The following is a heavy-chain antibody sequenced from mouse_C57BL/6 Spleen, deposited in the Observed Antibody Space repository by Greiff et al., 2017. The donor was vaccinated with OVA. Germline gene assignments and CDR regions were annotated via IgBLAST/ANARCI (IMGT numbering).Heavy chain of an antibody. D-gene: IGHD1-1*01. CDR2: ISSGSSTI. CDR3: ARYYYDAMDY. V-gene: IGHV5-17*01. Sequence: EVQVVESGGGLVKPGGSLKLSCAASGFTFSDYGMHWVRQAPEQGLEWVAYISSGSSTIYYADTVKGRFTISRDNAKHTLFLQMTSLRSEDTAMYYCARYYYDAMDYWGQGTSVTVSS. J-gene: IGHJ4*01. CDR1: GFTFSDYG.